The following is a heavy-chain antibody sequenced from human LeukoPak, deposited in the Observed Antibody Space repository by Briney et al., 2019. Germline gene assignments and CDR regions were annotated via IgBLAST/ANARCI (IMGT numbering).Heavy chain of an antibody. Sequence: PGGSLRLSCAASGFTFSSYAMSWVRQAPGKGLEWVSGSGSGGTIYYADSVKGRFTISRDNSKNTLYLQMNSLRAEDTAVYYCAKDFCSGYYPNYWGQGTLVTVSS. D-gene: IGHD3-3*01. CDR3: AKDFCSGYYPNY. CDR2: SGSGGTI. CDR1: GFTFSSYA. V-gene: IGHV3-23*01. J-gene: IGHJ4*02.